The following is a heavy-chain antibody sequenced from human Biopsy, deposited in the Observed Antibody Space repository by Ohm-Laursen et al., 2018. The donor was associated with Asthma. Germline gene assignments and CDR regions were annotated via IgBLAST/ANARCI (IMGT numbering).Heavy chain of an antibody. CDR3: AKVRSDWVITESFDY. V-gene: IGHV3-9*01. CDR1: GFKFAEYT. CDR2: ISWNSATI. Sequence: SLRLSCTASGFKFAEYTMHWVRQAPGKGLEWVSGISWNSATIGYADSVEGRFTISRDNAKNSVFLHMDSLRPEDTAFYYCAKVRSDWVITESFDYWGQGVLVPVSS. D-gene: IGHD3-22*01. J-gene: IGHJ4*02.